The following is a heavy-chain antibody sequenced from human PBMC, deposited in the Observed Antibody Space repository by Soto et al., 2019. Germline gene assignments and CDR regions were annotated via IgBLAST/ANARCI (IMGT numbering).Heavy chain of an antibody. CDR2: IYYSGST. Sequence: SETLSLTCTVSGGSISSYYWSWIRQPPGKGLEWIGYIYYSGSTNYNPSLKSRVTISVDTSKNQFSLKLSSVTAADTAVYYCARVSGVGYCSGGSCLSSDNWFDPWGQGTLVTVSS. CDR1: GGSISSYY. J-gene: IGHJ5*02. D-gene: IGHD2-15*01. V-gene: IGHV4-59*01. CDR3: ARVSGVGYCSGGSCLSSDNWFDP.